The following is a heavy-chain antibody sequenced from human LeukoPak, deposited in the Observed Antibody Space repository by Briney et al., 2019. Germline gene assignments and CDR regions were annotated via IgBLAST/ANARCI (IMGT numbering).Heavy chain of an antibody. Sequence: SETLSLTCTVSGGSISSYYWSWIRQPPGKGLEWIGYIHYSGSTNYNPSLKSRVTISVDTSKNQFSLKLSSVTAADTAVYYCARVGHDYYYYMDVWGKGTTVTISS. V-gene: IGHV4-59*12. J-gene: IGHJ6*03. CDR2: IHYSGST. CDR1: GGSISSYY. CDR3: ARVGHDYYYYMDV.